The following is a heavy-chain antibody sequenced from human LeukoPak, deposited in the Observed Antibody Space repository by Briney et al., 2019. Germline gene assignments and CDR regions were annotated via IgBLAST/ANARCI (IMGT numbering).Heavy chain of an antibody. CDR2: IYWDDDK. Sequence: SGPTLFKPTQTLTLTCTFSGFSLSTRGVGVGWIRQPPGKALGWLALIYWDDDKRYSPSLKSRLTITKDTSKNQVVLTMTNMDPVDTATYYCAHRPWDWNVGHYWGQGTLVTVSS. CDR1: GFSLSTRGVG. D-gene: IGHD1-1*01. J-gene: IGHJ4*02. V-gene: IGHV2-5*02. CDR3: AHRPWDWNVGHY.